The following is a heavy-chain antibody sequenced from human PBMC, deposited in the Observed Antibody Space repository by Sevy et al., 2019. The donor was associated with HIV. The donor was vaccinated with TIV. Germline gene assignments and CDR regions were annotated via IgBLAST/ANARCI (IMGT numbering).Heavy chain of an antibody. Sequence: GGSLRLSCAASGFTVSSNYMSWVRQAPGKGLEWVSVIYSGGSTYYADSVKGRFTISRDNSKNTLYLQMNSLRAEDTAVYYCASSYCCGDCYSLAVYYYYGMDVWGQGTTVTVSS. CDR2: IYSGGST. CDR1: GFTVSSNY. J-gene: IGHJ6*02. D-gene: IGHD2-21*02. V-gene: IGHV3-53*01. CDR3: ASSYCCGDCYSLAVYYYYGMDV.